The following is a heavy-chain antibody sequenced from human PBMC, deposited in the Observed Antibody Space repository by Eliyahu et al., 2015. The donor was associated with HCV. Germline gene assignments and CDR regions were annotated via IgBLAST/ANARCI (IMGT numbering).Heavy chain of an antibody. V-gene: IGHV3-33*01. D-gene: IGHD1-1*01. J-gene: IGHJ6*02. CDR3: ASRLENGLDV. Sequence: QVQLVESGGGVVQPGRSLXLACAVSGLTFSSYGMHWVRQAPGKGLEXVAVIWYDGGNKYYGDSVKGRFTISMDNSKNMLFLQMNSLRGEDTAVYYCASRLENGLDVWGQGTTVTVSS. CDR2: IWYDGGNK. CDR1: GLTFSSYG.